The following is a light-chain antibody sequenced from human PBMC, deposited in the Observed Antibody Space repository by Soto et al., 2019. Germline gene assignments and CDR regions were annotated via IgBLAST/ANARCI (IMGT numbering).Light chain of an antibody. V-gene: IGKV3-15*01. CDR1: RNVGSK. J-gene: IGKJ1*01. Sequence: EIVMTQSPATLSVSPWERATLSCRASRNVGSKLAWYMQKPGQSPRLLISGASTRAADFPARFSGSGSGTEFILTISSLQSEDVAFYYCQQYDDWPWTFGQGTKV. CDR3: QQYDDWPWT. CDR2: GAS.